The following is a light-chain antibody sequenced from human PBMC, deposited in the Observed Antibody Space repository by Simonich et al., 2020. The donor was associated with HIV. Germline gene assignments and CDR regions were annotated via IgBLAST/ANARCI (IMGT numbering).Light chain of an antibody. V-gene: IGKV1-5*03. CDR3: QQYNSYSYT. Sequence: DIQMTQSPSTLSASVGNRVTITCRASQSISNWLAWYQQKPGKAPKLLIYKASSLESGVSSRFSGSGSGTEFTLTIRSLQPDDFATYYCQQYNSYSYTFGQGTKLEIK. CDR1: QSISNW. CDR2: KAS. J-gene: IGKJ2*01.